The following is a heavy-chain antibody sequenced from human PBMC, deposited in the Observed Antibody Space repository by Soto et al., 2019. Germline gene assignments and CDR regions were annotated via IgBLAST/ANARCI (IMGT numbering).Heavy chain of an antibody. CDR1: GFTFSYYP. CDR3: AREGVHNYTEYYFDY. V-gene: IGHV3-21*06. D-gene: IGHD3-10*01. Sequence: LRLSCAASGFTFSYYPLHWVRRAPGKGLEWVSSISGIRDYIRYADSVKGRFTISRDNAKTSLYLQMNSLTAEDTAVYYCAREGVHNYTEYYFDYWGQGTLVTVSS. J-gene: IGHJ4*02. CDR2: ISGIRDYI.